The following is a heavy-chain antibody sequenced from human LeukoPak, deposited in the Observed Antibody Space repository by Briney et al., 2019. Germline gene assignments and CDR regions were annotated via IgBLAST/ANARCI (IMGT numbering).Heavy chain of an antibody. CDR2: IYSGGST. J-gene: IGHJ4*02. D-gene: IGHD1-26*01. Sequence: GGPLRLSCAASGFTVSSNYMSWVRQAPGKGLEWVSVIYSGGSTYYADSVKGRFTISRDNSKNTLYLQMNSLRAEDTAVYYCARDSGELSAIDYWGQGTLVTVSS. CDR1: GFTVSSNY. CDR3: ARDSGELSAIDY. V-gene: IGHV3-53*01.